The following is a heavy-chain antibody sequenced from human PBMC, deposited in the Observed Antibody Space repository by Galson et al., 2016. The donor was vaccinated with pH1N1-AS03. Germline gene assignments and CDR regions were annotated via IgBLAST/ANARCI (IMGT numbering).Heavy chain of an antibody. Sequence: SLRLSCAASGFTFNNFAMGWVRQAPGKGLAWVSGISSSGATTNYADSVRGRFTISRDTSKKTMHLQMNSLRVEDTALYYCAKWSYRFDSSGYVGYFDLWGRGTLVTVS. D-gene: IGHD3-22*01. J-gene: IGHJ2*01. CDR3: AKWSYRFDSSGYVGYFDL. CDR2: ISSSGATT. V-gene: IGHV3-23*01. CDR1: GFTFNNFA.